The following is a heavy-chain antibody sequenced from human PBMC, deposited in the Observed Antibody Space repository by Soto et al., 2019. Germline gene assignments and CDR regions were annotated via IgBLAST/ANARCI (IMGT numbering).Heavy chain of an antibody. CDR1: GFTFSNAW. D-gene: IGHD1-26*01. J-gene: IGHJ5*02. CDR2: IKSKTDGGTT. V-gene: IGHV3-15*07. Sequence: GGSLRLSCAASGFTFSNAWMNWVRQAPGKGLEWVGRIKSKTDGGTTDYAAPVKGRFTISRDDSKNTLYLQMNSLKTEDTAIYYCSKYSGSSTIPAALGQGTLVTVSS. CDR3: SKYSGSSTIPAA.